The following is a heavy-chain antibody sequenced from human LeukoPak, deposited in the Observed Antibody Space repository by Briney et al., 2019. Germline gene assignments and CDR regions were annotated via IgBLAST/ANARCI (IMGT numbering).Heavy chain of an antibody. J-gene: IGHJ3*02. Sequence: GGSLRLSCVASGHTFSRYPIHWVRQAPGKGLEWVAVISYDGRAENYADSVKGRLSISRDNSKGTVFLQMNSLKVEDTAVYYCAKEGDRSGHCGVFDIWGQGTVVSVSS. CDR3: AKEGDRSGHCGVFDI. CDR1: GHTFSRYP. D-gene: IGHD3-22*01. CDR2: ISYDGRAE. V-gene: IGHV3-30*04.